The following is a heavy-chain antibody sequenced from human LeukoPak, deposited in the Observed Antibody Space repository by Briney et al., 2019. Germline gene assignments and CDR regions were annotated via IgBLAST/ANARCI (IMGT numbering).Heavy chain of an antibody. Sequence: GGSLRLSCVASGFTFSSYEMNWVRQAPGKGLEWLSYIGSSDSTTHYANSVKGRFTISRDNAKNSLYLQMNSLRAEDTAVYYCVRAPGVAAPFDYWGQGTLVTVSS. D-gene: IGHD2-15*01. CDR2: IGSSDSTT. CDR3: VRAPGVAAPFDY. J-gene: IGHJ4*02. V-gene: IGHV3-48*03. CDR1: GFTFSSYE.